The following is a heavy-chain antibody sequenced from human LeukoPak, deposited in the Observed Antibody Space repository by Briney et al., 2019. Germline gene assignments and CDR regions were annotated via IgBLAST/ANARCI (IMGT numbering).Heavy chain of an antibody. J-gene: IGHJ5*02. V-gene: IGHV4-59*01. CDR1: GGSISSYY. Sequence: SETLSLTCTAAGGSISSYYWSWIRQPPGKRLEWIGYIYYSGSTNYNPSLKSRVTISVDTSTNQFSLKLSSVTAADTAVFFCARQKASYEILTGYPEGVWFDPWGQGTLVTVSS. CDR2: IYYSGST. CDR3: ARQKASYEILTGYPEGVWFDP. D-gene: IGHD3-9*01.